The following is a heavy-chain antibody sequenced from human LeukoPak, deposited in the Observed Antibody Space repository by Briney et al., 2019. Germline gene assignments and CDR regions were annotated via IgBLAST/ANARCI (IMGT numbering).Heavy chain of an antibody. CDR2: IYYSGST. D-gene: IGHD5/OR15-5a*01. CDR3: ARWVSTPRGYFDY. J-gene: IGHJ4*02. V-gene: IGHV4-39*01. CDR1: GGSITSSSFY. Sequence: SETLSLTCTVSGGSITSSSFYWGWIRQPPGKGLEWISNIYYSGSTYYNPSLKSRVTISADTSKNQFSLKLRSVTAADTAVYYCARWVSTPRGYFDYWGQGTLVTVSS.